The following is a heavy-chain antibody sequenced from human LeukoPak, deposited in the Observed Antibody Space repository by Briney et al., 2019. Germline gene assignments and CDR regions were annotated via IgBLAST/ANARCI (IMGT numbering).Heavy chain of an antibody. CDR1: GFTFNTYN. D-gene: IGHD4-11*01. J-gene: IGHJ4*02. Sequence: GSLRLSCAASGFTFNTYNMNWVRQTPGKGLEWVSLISPDSTYTFYADSVKGRFTISRDNAKNSLYLQMDSLRVEDTAVYYCARDSLHQDLFDYWGQGTLVTVSS. CDR2: ISPDSTYT. V-gene: IGHV3-21*06. CDR3: ARDSLHQDLFDY.